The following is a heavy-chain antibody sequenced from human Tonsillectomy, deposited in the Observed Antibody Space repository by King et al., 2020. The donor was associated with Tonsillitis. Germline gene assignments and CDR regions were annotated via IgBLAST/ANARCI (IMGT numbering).Heavy chain of an antibody. CDR1: GGSFSGYY. Sequence: VQLQQWGAGLLKPSETLSLTCAVYGGSFSGYYWSWIRQPPGKGLEWIGEINHSGSTNYNPSLKSRVTISVDTSKNQFSLKLSSVTAADTAVYYCARSYDSSGYPECFQHWGQGTLVTVSS. D-gene: IGHD3-22*01. J-gene: IGHJ1*01. CDR3: ARSYDSSGYPECFQH. V-gene: IGHV4-34*01. CDR2: INHSGST.